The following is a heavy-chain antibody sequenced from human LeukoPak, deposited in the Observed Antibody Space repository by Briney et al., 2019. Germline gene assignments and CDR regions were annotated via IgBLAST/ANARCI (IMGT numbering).Heavy chain of an antibody. CDR1: GYSIRSGYY. CDR3: ARDSAIFGALPYMDV. V-gene: IGHV3-7*01. CDR2: IKQDGSEK. Sequence: ETLSLTCTVSGYSIRSGYYWGWIRQSPGKGLEWVANIKQDGSEKYYVDSVKGRFTISRDNAKNSLYLQMNSLRAEDTAVYYCARDSAIFGALPYMDVWGKGTTVTVSS. D-gene: IGHD3-3*01. J-gene: IGHJ6*03.